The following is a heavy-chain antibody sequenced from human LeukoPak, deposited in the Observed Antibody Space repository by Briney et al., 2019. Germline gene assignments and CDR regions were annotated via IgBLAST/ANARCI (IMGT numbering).Heavy chain of an antibody. CDR1: GFTFSSYS. D-gene: IGHD3-22*01. J-gene: IGHJ4*02. CDR3: AKGPYYHETSGNHYFDY. V-gene: IGHV3-21*01. CDR2: ISSSSSYI. Sequence: GGSLRLSCAASGFTFSSYSMNWVRQAPGKGLEWVSSISSSSSYIYYADSVKGRFTISRDNAKNSLYLQMNSLRTEDTAVYHCAKGPYYHETSGNHYFDYWGQGTLVIVSS.